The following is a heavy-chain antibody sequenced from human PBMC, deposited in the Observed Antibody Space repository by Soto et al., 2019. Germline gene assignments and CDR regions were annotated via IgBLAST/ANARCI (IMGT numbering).Heavy chain of an antibody. CDR2: ISYDGSNK. D-gene: IGHD1-1*01. CDR3: AKDRDRGTIDY. V-gene: IGHV3-30*18. CDR1: GFTFSSYG. J-gene: IGHJ4*02. Sequence: QVQLVESGGGVVQPGRSLRLSCAASGFTFSSYGMHWVRQAPGKGLEWVAVISYDGSNKYYADSVKGRFTISRDNSKNTLYLQMNSLRAEDTAVYYCAKDRDRGTIDYSGQGTLVTVSS.